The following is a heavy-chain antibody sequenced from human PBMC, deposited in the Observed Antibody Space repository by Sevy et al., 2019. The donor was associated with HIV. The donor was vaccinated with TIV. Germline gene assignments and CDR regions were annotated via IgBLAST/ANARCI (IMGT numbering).Heavy chain of an antibody. J-gene: IGHJ4*02. D-gene: IGHD6-19*01. V-gene: IGHV3-74*01. CDR3: ARGLRGYSSGMGDGIDY. CDR1: GFTFSSYW. CDR2: INSDGSST. Sequence: GGSLRLSCAASGFTFSSYWMHWVRQAPGKGLVWVSRINSDGSSTSYADSVKGRFTISRDNAKKTLYLQMNSLRAEDTAVYYCARGLRGYSSGMGDGIDYWGQGTLVTVSS.